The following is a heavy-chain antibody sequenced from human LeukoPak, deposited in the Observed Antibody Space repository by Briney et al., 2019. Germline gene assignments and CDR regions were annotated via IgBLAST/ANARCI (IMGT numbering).Heavy chain of an antibody. D-gene: IGHD5-18*01. CDR3: ARGTLVQLWPNYYYYGMDV. V-gene: IGHV4-31*03. CDR2: IYYSGST. J-gene: IGHJ6*02. CDR1: GGSISSGGYY. Sequence: PSETLSHTCTVSGGSISSGGYYWSWIRQHPGKGLEWIGYIYYSGSTYYNPSLKSRVTISVDTSKNQFSLKLSSVTAADTAVYYCARGTLVQLWPNYYYYGMDVWGQGTTVTVSS.